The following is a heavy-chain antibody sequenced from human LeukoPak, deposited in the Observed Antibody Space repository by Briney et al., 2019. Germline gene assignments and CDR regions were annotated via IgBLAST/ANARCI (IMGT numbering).Heavy chain of an antibody. V-gene: IGHV5-51*01. CDR1: GYSFPNYW. J-gene: IGHJ4*02. Sequence: GESLKISCRGFGYSFPNYWFGWVRQMPGKGLEWMGISYPDDSHTRYSPSFQGQVTFSADKSITTAYLQWSSLKASDTAIYYCARHTYCTGGSCYFDYWGQGTLVTVSS. CDR2: SYPDDSHT. CDR3: ARHTYCTGGSCYFDY. D-gene: IGHD2-8*02.